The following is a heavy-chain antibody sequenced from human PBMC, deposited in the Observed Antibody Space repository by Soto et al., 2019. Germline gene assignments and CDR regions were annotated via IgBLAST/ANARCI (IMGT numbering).Heavy chain of an antibody. CDR3: ARVTVDTYYGILTGRAEYYYYGMDV. CDR1: GDSVSSNSAA. CDR2: TYYRSKWYN. Sequence: SQTLSLTCAISGDSVSSNSAAWNWIRQSPSRGLEWLGRTYYRSKWYNDYAVSVKSRITINPDTSKNQFSLQLNSVTPEDTAVYYCARVTVDTYYGILTGRAEYYYYGMDV. J-gene: IGHJ6*01. D-gene: IGHD3-9*01. V-gene: IGHV6-1*01.